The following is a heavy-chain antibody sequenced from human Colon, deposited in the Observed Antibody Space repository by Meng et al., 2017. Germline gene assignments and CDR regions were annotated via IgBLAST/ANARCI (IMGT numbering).Heavy chain of an antibody. V-gene: IGHV4-30-4*01. D-gene: IGHD2-2*01. Sequence: QVQLQESGPGLVKPSQTLSLTCTISNGSINSADYYWNWIRQPPGKGPEWLGYIHSSGNTYYTPSLKSRLAMSLDTSKNQFSLRLTSVTAADTAVYYCARNPVIPDARTFDFWGQGALVTVS. CDR3: ARNPVIPDARTFDF. CDR1: NGSINSADYY. CDR2: IHSSGNT. J-gene: IGHJ4*02.